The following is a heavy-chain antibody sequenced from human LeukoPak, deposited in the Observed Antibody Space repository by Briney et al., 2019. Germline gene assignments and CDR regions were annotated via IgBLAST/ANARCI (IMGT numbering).Heavy chain of an antibody. J-gene: IGHJ4*02. D-gene: IGHD3-3*01. CDR2: IYYSGST. V-gene: IGHV4-39*01. Sequence: SETLSLTCTVSGGSISSYYWSWIRQPPGKGLEWIGSIYYSGSTYYNPSLKSRVTISVDTSKNQFSLKLSSVTAADTAVYYCARRYYDFWSGYLGNPDYWGQGTLVTVSS. CDR3: ARRYYDFWSGYLGNPDY. CDR1: GGSISSYY.